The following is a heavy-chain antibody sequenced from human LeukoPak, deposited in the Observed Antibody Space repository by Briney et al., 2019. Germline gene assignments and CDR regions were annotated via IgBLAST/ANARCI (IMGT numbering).Heavy chain of an antibody. Sequence: GGSLRLSCAASGFTFSSYEMNWVRQAPGKGLEWVSYISSSGSTMYYADSVKGRFTISRDNAKNSLSLQMNSLRAEDTAVYYCARSPAGANYYLDVWGKGTTVTISS. CDR1: GFTFSSYE. CDR2: ISSSGSTM. V-gene: IGHV3-48*03. J-gene: IGHJ6*03. CDR3: ARSPAGANYYLDV. D-gene: IGHD1-14*01.